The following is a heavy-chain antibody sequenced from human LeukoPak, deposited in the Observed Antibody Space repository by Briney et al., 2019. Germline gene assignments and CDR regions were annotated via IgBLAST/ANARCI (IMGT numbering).Heavy chain of an antibody. Sequence: SVKVSCKAFGGTFSSYAISWVRQAPGQGLEWMGRIIPILGIANYAQKFQGRVTITADKSTSTAYMELSSLRSEDTAVYYCASLIAVAGTGYWGQGTLVTVSS. CDR2: IIPILGIA. CDR3: ASLIAVAGTGY. J-gene: IGHJ4*02. D-gene: IGHD6-19*01. CDR1: GGTFSSYA. V-gene: IGHV1-69*04.